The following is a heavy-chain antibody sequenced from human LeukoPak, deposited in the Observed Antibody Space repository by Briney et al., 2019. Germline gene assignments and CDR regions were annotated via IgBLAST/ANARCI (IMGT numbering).Heavy chain of an antibody. CDR2: IYADGSS. V-gene: IGHV4-61*02. Sequence: SETLSLTCTVSGASVGSDNSYWNWIRQHAGKRLEWIGRIYADGSSTYNPSLKSRVTILVDTSKNQFSLRLSSMTAADTAMYYCARGYYYRTWGLGTLVTVSS. CDR1: GASVGSDNSY. D-gene: IGHD3-10*01. J-gene: IGHJ4*02. CDR3: ARGYYYRT.